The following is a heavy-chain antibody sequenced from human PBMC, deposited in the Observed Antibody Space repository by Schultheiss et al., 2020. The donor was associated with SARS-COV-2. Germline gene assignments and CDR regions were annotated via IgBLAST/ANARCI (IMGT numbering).Heavy chain of an antibody. D-gene: IGHD6-13*01. Sequence: GGSLRLSCKGSGYSFTSYWIGWVRQMPGKGLEWMGTIDPSDSYTKYSPSFQGHVTISTDKSISTAYLQWSSLQASDTAMYYCASHPDIATAANYWGQGTLVTVSS. CDR3: ASHPDIATAANY. J-gene: IGHJ4*02. CDR1: GYSFTSYW. V-gene: IGHV5-10-1*01. CDR2: IDPSDSYT.